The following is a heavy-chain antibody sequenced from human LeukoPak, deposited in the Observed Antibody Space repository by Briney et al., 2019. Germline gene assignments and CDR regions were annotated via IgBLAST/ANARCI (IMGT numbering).Heavy chain of an antibody. CDR1: GFTFSNFW. V-gene: IGHV3-7*01. Sequence: GGSLRLSCIGSGFTFSNFWMNCVRQAPGKGREWVAIIKQDGSEEYYVDSVKGRFIISRDNAKNSLSLQMNSLRVEDSAVYFCAGSSGFIPYHWGQGTLVTVSS. D-gene: IGHD3-10*01. CDR3: AGSSGFIPYH. CDR2: IKQDGSEE. J-gene: IGHJ1*01.